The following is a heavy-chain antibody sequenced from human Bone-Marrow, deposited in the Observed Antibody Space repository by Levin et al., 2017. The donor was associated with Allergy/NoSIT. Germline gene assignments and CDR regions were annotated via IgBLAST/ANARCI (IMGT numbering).Heavy chain of an antibody. J-gene: IGHJ6*03. D-gene: IGHD3-16*01. CDR2: VFTSGRT. CDR1: GASISSGRFH. V-gene: IGHV4-61*02. CDR3: ARSLVTTIGGLDFYYYYMDV. Sequence: LRLSCTVSGASISSGRFHWSWIRQPAGKGLEWIGRVFTSGRTDSNPSLESRVTISVDTSKNQFSLQLTSVTAADTAVYYCARSLVTTIGGLDFYYYYMDVWGKGTTVTVSS.